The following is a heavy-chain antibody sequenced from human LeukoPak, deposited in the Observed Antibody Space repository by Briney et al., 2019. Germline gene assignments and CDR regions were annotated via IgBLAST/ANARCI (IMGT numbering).Heavy chain of an antibody. J-gene: IGHJ3*02. CDR3: ARHEDTAMGPGAFDI. CDR1: GGSISSSSYY. D-gene: IGHD5-18*01. Sequence: SETLSLTCTVSGGSISSSSYYWGWIRQPPGKGLEWIGSIYYSGSTYYNPSLKSRVTISVDTSKNQFSLKLSSVTAADTAVYYCARHEDTAMGPGAFDIWGQGTMVTVSS. CDR2: IYYSGST. V-gene: IGHV4-39*01.